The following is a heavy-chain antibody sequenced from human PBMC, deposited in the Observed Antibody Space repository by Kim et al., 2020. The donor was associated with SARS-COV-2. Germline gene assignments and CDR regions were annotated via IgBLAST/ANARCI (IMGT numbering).Heavy chain of an antibody. CDR1: GYTLTGYY. CDR2: INPNSGGT. CDR3: ARDWAGGYDSHDY. Sequence: ASVKVSCKASGYTLTGYYMHWVRQAPGQGLEWMGRINPNSGGTNYAQKFQGRVTMTRDTSISTAYMELSRLRSDDTAVYYCARDWAGGYDSHDYWGQGTLVTVSS. V-gene: IGHV1-2*06. D-gene: IGHD5-12*01. J-gene: IGHJ4*02.